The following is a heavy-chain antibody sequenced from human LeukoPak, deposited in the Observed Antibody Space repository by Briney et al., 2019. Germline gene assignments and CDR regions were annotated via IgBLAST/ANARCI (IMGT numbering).Heavy chain of an antibody. Sequence: SETLSLTCAVYGASFSGYYWSWTRQPPGKGLEWIGEINHSGSTGYNPSLKSRVTISVDTSKNQFSLNLRSVTAADTAVYYCTRLPVGLYSFDYWGQGALVTVSS. D-gene: IGHD2-21*02. V-gene: IGHV4-34*03. J-gene: IGHJ4*02. CDR3: TRLPVGLYSFDY. CDR1: GASFSGYY. CDR2: INHSGST.